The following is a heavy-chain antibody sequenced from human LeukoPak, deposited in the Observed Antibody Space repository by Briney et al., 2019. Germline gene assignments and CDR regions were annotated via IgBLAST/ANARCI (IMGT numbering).Heavy chain of an antibody. Sequence: PSETLSLTCTVSGGSISSYYWSWIRQPPGKGLEWIGYIYYSGSTNYNPSLKSRVTISVDTSKNQLSLKLSSVTAADTAVYYCARDQLLWFGESNYYYYGMDVWGQGTTVTVSS. V-gene: IGHV4-59*01. CDR3: ARDQLLWFGESNYYYYGMDV. J-gene: IGHJ6*02. CDR2: IYYSGST. D-gene: IGHD3-10*01. CDR1: GGSISSYY.